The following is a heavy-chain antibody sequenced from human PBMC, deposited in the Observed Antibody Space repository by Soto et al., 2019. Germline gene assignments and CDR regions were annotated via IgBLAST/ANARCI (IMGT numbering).Heavy chain of an antibody. V-gene: IGHV4-4*02. CDR1: GDSINSDYS. Sequence: QVQLQESGPGLVRPSGTLYLTCAVSGDSINSDYSWNWVRQSPGKGLEWIAEIYYSGGTSWNPSLTSRVRLSMEKSKTQFSLNLMSVTAADTAMYYCARDTGWGLGYWGQGTLVTVSS. D-gene: IGHD6-19*01. CDR2: IYYSGGT. CDR3: ARDTGWGLGY. J-gene: IGHJ4*02.